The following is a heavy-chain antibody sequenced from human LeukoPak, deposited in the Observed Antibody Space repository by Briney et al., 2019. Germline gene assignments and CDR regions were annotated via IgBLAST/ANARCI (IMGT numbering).Heavy chain of an antibody. D-gene: IGHD2-2*01. Sequence: GASVKVSCKASGGTFSSYAISWVRQAPGQGLEWMGGIIPTFGTANYAQKFQGRVTITTDESTSTAYMELSSLRSEDTAVYYCARGRIIVVVPAAKPDWYFDLWGRGTLVTVSS. J-gene: IGHJ2*01. CDR1: GGTFSSYA. CDR2: IIPTFGTA. V-gene: IGHV1-69*05. CDR3: ARGRIIVVVPAAKPDWYFDL.